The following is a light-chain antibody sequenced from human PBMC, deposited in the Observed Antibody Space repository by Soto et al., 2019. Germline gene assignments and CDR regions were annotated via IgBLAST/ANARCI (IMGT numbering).Light chain of an antibody. CDR1: QSVSSSY. Sequence: EIVLTQSPGTLSLSPGERATLSCRASQSVSSSYLAWYQQKPDQAPMLLIYGASSSATGIPDRFSGSGSGTEFTLTISRLEPEDFALYSCQQYGSSPMYPFGQGTKLEI. CDR3: QQYGSSPMYP. J-gene: IGKJ2*01. V-gene: IGKV3-20*01. CDR2: GAS.